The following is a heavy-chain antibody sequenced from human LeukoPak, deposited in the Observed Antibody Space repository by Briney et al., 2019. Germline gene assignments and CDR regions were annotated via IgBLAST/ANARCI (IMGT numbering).Heavy chain of an antibody. D-gene: IGHD6-19*01. J-gene: IGHJ4*02. V-gene: IGHV3-23*01. Sequence: PGGSLRLSCAASGFTFSSYAMSWVRQAPGKGLEWVSSISGSGGSTYYADSVKGRFTISRDNSKNTLYLQMNSLRAEDTAVYYCAKALYSGWYIYFDYWGQGTLVTVSS. CDR1: GFTFSSYA. CDR3: AKALYSGWYIYFDY. CDR2: ISGSGGST.